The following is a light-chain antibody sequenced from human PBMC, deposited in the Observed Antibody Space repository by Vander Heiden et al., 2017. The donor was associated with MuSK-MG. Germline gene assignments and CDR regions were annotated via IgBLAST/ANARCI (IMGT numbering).Light chain of an antibody. CDR2: GAS. CDR3: QQDESLPLS. V-gene: IGKV3-20*01. J-gene: IGKJ4*01. Sequence: EIVSTPSRGILSLSPGDGPNLSRRASQCLDNKYLAWLQQRPGQAPRLLIYGASNRAKGVPDRFSGSGSGTDFTLTISRLEPEDFAVYYCQQDESLPLSFGGGTKVEIK. CDR1: QCLDNKY.